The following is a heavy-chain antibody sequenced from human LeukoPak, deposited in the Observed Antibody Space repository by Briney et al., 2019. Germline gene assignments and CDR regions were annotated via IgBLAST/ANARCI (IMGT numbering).Heavy chain of an antibody. D-gene: IGHD1-26*01. CDR2: IDQGGSTK. J-gene: IGHJ3*01. CDR3: VRDKGGRSGAIYYDAFDV. Sequence: GGSLRLSCAAPGFTFNTYWMIWVRQAPGKGLEWVANIDQGGSTKYYVDSLKGRFIISRDNAKNSLYLQMNSLRAEDTAVYYCVRDKGGRSGAIYYDAFDVWGQGTMVTVSS. V-gene: IGHV3-7*01. CDR1: GFTFNTYW.